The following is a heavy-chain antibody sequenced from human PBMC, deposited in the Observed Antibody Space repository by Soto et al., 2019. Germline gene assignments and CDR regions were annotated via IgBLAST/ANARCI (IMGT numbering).Heavy chain of an antibody. CDR3: AREYTAWPLAYGLDV. V-gene: IGHV3-21*01. D-gene: IGHD2-2*02. J-gene: IGHJ6*02. CDR1: GFTFSTYS. CDR2: ISSRSDI. Sequence: VGSLRLSCVGSGFTFSTYSINWVRQAPGKGLEWVSSISSRSDIYYADSVKGRFTISGDNAKNSVSLQMNSLRAEDTAVYYCAREYTAWPLAYGLDVWGQGTTVTVSS.